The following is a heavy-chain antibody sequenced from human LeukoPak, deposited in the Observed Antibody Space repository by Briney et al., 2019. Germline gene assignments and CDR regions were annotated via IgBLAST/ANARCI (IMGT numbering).Heavy chain of an antibody. J-gene: IGHJ6*03. D-gene: IGHD3-10*01. CDR2: INTNTGNP. CDR1: GYTFTSYA. CDR3: ARGVRYGSGEPYYYYYMDV. Sequence: ASVKVSCKASGYTFTSYAMNWVRQAPGQGLEWMGWINTNTGNPTYAQGFTGRFAFSLDTSVSTAYLQISSLKAEDTAVYYCARGVRYGSGEPYYYYYMDVWGKGTTVTVSS. V-gene: IGHV7-4-1*02.